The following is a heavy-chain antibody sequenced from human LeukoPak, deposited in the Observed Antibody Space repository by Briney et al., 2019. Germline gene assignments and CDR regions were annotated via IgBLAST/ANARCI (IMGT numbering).Heavy chain of an antibody. D-gene: IGHD3-16*01. CDR2: IYYSGST. Sequence: MPSETLSLTCTVSGGSISSGDYYWSWIRQPPGKGLEWIGYIYYSGSTYYNPSLKSRVTISVDTSKNQFSLKLSSVTAADTAVYYCARAVQRWSWFDPWGQGTLVTVSS. V-gene: IGHV4-30-4*01. CDR3: ARAVQRWSWFDP. J-gene: IGHJ5*02. CDR1: GGSISSGDYY.